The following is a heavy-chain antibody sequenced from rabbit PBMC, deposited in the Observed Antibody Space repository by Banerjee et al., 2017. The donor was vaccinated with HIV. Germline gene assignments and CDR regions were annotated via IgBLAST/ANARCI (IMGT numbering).Heavy chain of an antibody. CDR1: GFTLSSYW. CDR3: AREYVGINSYGYGVFNL. V-gene: IGHV1S40*01. CDR2: IYPDYGST. J-gene: IGHJ4*01. Sequence: QSLEESGGDLVKPGASLTLTCTASGFTLSSYWMCWVRQAPGKGLEWIACIYPDYGSTDYASWAKGRFTISKTSSTTVTLQMTSLTAADTATYFCAREYVGINSYGYGVFNLWGPGTLVTVS. D-gene: IGHD6-1*01.